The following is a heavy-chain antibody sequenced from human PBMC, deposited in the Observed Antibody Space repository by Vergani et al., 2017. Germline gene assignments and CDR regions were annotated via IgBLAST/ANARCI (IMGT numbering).Heavy chain of an antibody. CDR1: GFTFSSYG. J-gene: IGHJ6*02. CDR2: ISYDGSNK. CDR3: AKDPHIVVVPAAERYYYYGMDV. V-gene: IGHV3-30*18. Sequence: QVQLVESGGGVVQPGRSLRLSCAASGFTFSSYGMHWVRQAPGKGLEWVAVISYDGSNKYYADSVKGRFTISRDNSKNTLYLQMNSLRAEDTAVYYCAKDPHIVVVPAAERYYYYGMDVWGQGTTVTVSS. D-gene: IGHD2-2*01.